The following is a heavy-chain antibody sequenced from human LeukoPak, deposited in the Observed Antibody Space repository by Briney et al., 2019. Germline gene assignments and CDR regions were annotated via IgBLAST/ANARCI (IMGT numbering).Heavy chain of an antibody. Sequence: ASVKVSCKASGGTFSSYAISWVRQAPGQGLEWMGRIIPILGIANYAQKFQGRVTITADKSTSTAYMELSSLRSEDTAVYYCATGWGAAIDAFDIWGQGTMVTVSS. CDR2: IIPILGIA. CDR3: ATGWGAAIDAFDI. D-gene: IGHD1-26*01. CDR1: GGTFSSYA. J-gene: IGHJ3*02. V-gene: IGHV1-69*04.